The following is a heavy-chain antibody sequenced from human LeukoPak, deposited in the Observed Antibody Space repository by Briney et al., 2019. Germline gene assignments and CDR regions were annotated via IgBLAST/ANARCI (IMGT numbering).Heavy chain of an antibody. V-gene: IGHV3-48*01. CDR3: ARDSSGSYDY. CDR2: IGSSISTI. CDR1: GFTFSSYS. D-gene: IGHD1-26*01. J-gene: IGHJ4*02. Sequence: PGGSLRLSCAASGFTFSSYSMNWVRQAPGKGLEWISYIGSSISTIYYADSVKGRFTISRDNSKNTLYLQMNSLRAEDTAVYYCARDSSGSYDYWGQGTLVTVSS.